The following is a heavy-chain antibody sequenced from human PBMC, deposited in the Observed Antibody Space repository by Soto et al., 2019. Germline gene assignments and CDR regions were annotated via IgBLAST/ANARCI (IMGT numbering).Heavy chain of an antibody. V-gene: IGHV1-46*01. D-gene: IGHD1-26*01. CDR3: ARDMYRNPWGMDV. Sequence: XSVKVSCKPSVCTFTSYYMHLVRQAPGQGLEWMGIINPSGGSTSYAQKFQGRVTMTRDTSTSKVYMELSSLRSEDTAVYYCARDMYRNPWGMDVWGQGTTVTVSS. J-gene: IGHJ6*02. CDR2: INPSGGST. CDR1: VCTFTSYY.